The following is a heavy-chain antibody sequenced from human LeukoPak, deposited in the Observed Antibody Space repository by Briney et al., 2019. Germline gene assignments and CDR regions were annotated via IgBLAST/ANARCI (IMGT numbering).Heavy chain of an antibody. D-gene: IGHD3-22*01. CDR1: GFTFSSYS. Sequence: PGGSLRLSCAASGFTFSSYSMNWVRQAPGKGLEWVSSISSSSSYIYYADSVKGRFTISRDNAKNSLYLQMNSLRAEDTAVYYCARDRGYYYDSSGYALWGQGTMVTVSS. V-gene: IGHV3-21*01. J-gene: IGHJ3*01. CDR3: ARDRGYYYDSSGYAL. CDR2: ISSSSSYI.